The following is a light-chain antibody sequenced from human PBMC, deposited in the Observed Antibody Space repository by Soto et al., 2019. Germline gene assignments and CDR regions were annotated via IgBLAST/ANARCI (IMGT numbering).Light chain of an antibody. CDR1: QSINSW. V-gene: IGKV1-12*01. J-gene: IGKJ5*01. Sequence: DIQMTQSPSSVSASVGDRVTITCRASQSINSWLAWYQQKEGKAPKLLIYTVSSLQRGVPSRFSGSGSGTDFTLTINSLQPEDFATYYCQQATAFPITFGQGTRLEIK. CDR3: QQATAFPIT. CDR2: TVS.